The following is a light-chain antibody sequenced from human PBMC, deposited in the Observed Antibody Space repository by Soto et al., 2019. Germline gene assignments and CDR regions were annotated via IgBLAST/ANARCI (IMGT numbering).Light chain of an antibody. J-gene: IGKJ4*01. CDR3: QHRSNWPSVT. CDR1: QSVTTS. CDR2: DAS. V-gene: IGKV3-11*01. Sequence: EIVLTQSPATLSLSPGDRATLSCRASQSVTTSLAWYQHQPGRAPRLLIYDASNRATGVPARFSGSGSGTHFTLTISSLEPGDLAVYYCQHRSNWPSVTFGGGTKLEIK.